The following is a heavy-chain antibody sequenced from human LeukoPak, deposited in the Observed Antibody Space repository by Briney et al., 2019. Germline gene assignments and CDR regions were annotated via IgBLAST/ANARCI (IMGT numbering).Heavy chain of an antibody. CDR2: IDPSDSYT. V-gene: IGHV5-10-1*01. Sequence: LGESLKISCKGSGYSFTSYWISWVRQMPGKGLEWMGRIDPSDSYTNYSPSFQGHVTISADKSISTAYLQWSSLKASDTAMYYCARHGGGEQLYHGMDVWGQGTTVTVSS. CDR3: ARHGGGEQLYHGMDV. D-gene: IGHD1/OR15-1a*01. J-gene: IGHJ6*02. CDR1: GYSFTSYW.